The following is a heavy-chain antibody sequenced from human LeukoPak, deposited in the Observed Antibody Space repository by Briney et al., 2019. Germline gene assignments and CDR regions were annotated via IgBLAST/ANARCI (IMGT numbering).Heavy chain of an antibody. Sequence: SETLSLTCTVSGGSISSRSYYWGWIRQPPGKGLEWIGNIYYSGSTYYNPSLKSRVTISVDTSKNQFSLKLSSVTAADTAAYSCARAAEYSSGRGYWYFDLWGRGTLVTVSS. D-gene: IGHD6-19*01. CDR3: ARAAEYSSGRGYWYFDL. V-gene: IGHV4-39*07. CDR1: GGSISSRSYY. CDR2: IYYSGST. J-gene: IGHJ2*01.